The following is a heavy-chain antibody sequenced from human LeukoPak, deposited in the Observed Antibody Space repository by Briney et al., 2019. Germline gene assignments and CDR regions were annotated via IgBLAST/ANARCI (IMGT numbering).Heavy chain of an antibody. CDR1: GGSISHYY. CDR2: ISWNSVGI. D-gene: IGHD3-3*01. CDR3: ARRCRSGYYRGFDY. J-gene: IGHJ4*02. V-gene: IGHV3-9*01. Sequence: LSLTCTVSGGSISHYYWSWIRQPPGKGLGWVSGISWNSVGIGYADSVKGRFTISRDNAKNSLYLQMNSLRAEDTALYYCARRCRSGYYRGFDYWGQGTLVTVSS.